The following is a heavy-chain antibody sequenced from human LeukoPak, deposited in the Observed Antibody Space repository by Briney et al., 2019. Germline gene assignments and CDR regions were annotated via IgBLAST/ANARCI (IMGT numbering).Heavy chain of an antibody. Sequence: GGSPRLSCAASGFTFSSYAMSWVRQAPGKGLEWVSAISGSGGNTYYADSVKGRFTISRDNSKNTLYLQMNSLRAEDTAVYYCTKGGGVHSHSDWGQGTLVTVSS. CDR1: GFTFSSYA. D-gene: IGHD2-15*01. CDR3: TKGGGVHSHSD. V-gene: IGHV3-23*01. J-gene: IGHJ4*02. CDR2: ISGSGGNT.